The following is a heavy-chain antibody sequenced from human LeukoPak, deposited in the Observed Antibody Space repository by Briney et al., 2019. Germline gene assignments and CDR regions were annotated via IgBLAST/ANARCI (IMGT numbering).Heavy chain of an antibody. CDR2: IISVFSTA. D-gene: IGHD3-22*01. Sequence: ASVKVSCKASGGTFSSHAMNWVRQAPGQGLEWMGGIISVFSTATYAQKFQGRVTITADESTSTAYMELSSLRSEDTAVDYCARSQYYYDSSGYYLVDWGQGTLVTVSS. V-gene: IGHV1-69*13. CDR1: GGTFSSHA. J-gene: IGHJ4*02. CDR3: ARSQYYYDSSGYYLVD.